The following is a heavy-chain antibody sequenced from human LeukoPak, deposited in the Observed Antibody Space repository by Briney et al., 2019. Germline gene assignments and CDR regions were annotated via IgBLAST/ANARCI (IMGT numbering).Heavy chain of an antibody. CDR1: GGSISSFY. D-gene: IGHD5-18*01. Sequence: PSETLSLTCTVSGGSISSFYWSWIRQPPGKGLEWIGYIYYSGSTNYNPSLKSRATMSVDTSKNQFSLKLSSVTAADTAVYYCARGHSQYYFDYWGQGTLVTVSS. V-gene: IGHV4-59*01. CDR3: ARGHSQYYFDY. CDR2: IYYSGST. J-gene: IGHJ4*02.